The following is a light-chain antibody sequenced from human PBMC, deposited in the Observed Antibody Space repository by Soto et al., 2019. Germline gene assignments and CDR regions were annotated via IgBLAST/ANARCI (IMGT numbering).Light chain of an antibody. Sequence: QSVLTQPASVSGSPGQSITVSCTGTSSDVGSYDLVSWYQHHPGKAPKVMLYEDTKRPSGVSDRFSGSKSGNTASLTISGLQAEDEADYYCCSYAGSRTYVFGTVTKLTVL. CDR3: CSYAGSRTYV. CDR1: SSDVGSYDL. J-gene: IGLJ1*01. CDR2: EDT. V-gene: IGLV2-23*01.